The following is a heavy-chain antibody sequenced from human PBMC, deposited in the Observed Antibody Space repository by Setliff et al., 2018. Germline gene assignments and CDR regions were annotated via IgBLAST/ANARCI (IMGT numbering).Heavy chain of an antibody. CDR2: IYYSGST. Sequence: PSETLSLTCTVSGGSISSYYWSWIRQPPGKGLEWIGYIYYSGSTNYNPSLKSRVTISVDTSKNQFSLKLSSVTAADTAVYYCARAFDSSGYYGESHTHYFDNWGQGTLVTVS. CDR1: GGSISSYY. V-gene: IGHV4-59*01. CDR3: ARAFDSSGYYGESHTHYFDN. J-gene: IGHJ4*02. D-gene: IGHD3-22*01.